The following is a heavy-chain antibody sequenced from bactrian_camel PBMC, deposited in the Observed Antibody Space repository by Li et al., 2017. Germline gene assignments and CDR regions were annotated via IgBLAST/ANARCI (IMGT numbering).Heavy chain of an antibody. D-gene: IGHD5*01. CDR2: VHSLGTT. V-gene: IGHV3S53*01. CDR1: GSSYSNYY. J-gene: IGHJ4*01. Sequence: HVQLVESGGGSVQAGGSLRLSCAASGSSYSNYYMGWFRQSPGKEREGVAAVHSLGTTDYADSVKGRFTIFTRKNTLYLQMNNLQPEDTAIYYCAAQEMYVPPPNVVGYVPHFKHAGQGTQVTVS.